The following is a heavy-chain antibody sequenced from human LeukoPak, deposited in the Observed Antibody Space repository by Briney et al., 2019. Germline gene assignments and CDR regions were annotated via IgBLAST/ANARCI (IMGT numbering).Heavy chain of an antibody. Sequence: SETLSLTCAVYGGSFSGYYWSWIRQPPGKGLEWIGEINHSGSTNYNPSLKSRVTISVDTSKNQFSLKLSSVTAADTAVYYCARVRRAAAGYTKDAFDIWGQGKMVTVSS. D-gene: IGHD6-13*01. CDR3: ARVRRAAAGYTKDAFDI. J-gene: IGHJ3*02. CDR1: GGSFSGYY. CDR2: INHSGST. V-gene: IGHV4-34*01.